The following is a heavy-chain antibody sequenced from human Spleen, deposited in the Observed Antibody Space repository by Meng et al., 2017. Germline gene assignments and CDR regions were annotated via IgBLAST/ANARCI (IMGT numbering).Heavy chain of an antibody. CDR2: IWYDGSKK. V-gene: IGHV3-33*06. CDR3: AKYSYGLGDYFDY. D-gene: IGHD3-10*01. CDR1: GFTFSSYG. J-gene: IGHJ4*02. Sequence: GESLKISCAASGFTFSSYGMHWVRQAPGKGLEWVALIWYDGSKKYYADSVKGRFTISRHNSKNTLYLQVNSLRAEDTALYYCAKYSYGLGDYFDYWGQGALVTVSS.